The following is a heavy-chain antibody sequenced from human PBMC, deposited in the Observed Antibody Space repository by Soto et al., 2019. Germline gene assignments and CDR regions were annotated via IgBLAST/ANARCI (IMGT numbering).Heavy chain of an antibody. D-gene: IGHD3-3*01. CDR2: IYYSGST. J-gene: IGHJ4*02. CDR3: ARVYDFWSGYGRYFDY. CDR1: GGSVSSGSYY. V-gene: IGHV4-61*01. Sequence: SEILSLTCTVSGGSVSSGSYYWSWIRQPPGKGLEWIGYIYYSGSTNYNPSLKSRVTISVDTSKNQFSLKLSSVTAADTAVYYCARVYDFWSGYGRYFDYWGQGTLVTVSS.